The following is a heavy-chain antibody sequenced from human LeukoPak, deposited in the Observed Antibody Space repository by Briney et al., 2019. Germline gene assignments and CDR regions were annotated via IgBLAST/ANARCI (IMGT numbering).Heavy chain of an antibody. V-gene: IGHV4-30-2*01. CDR2: IYHSGST. J-gene: IGHJ4*02. CDR1: GGSISSGGYS. D-gene: IGHD3-10*01. CDR3: ARVNYGSGSYYLV. Sequence: SQTLSLTCAVSGGSISSGGYSWSWIRQPPGKGLEWIGYIYHSGSTYYNPSLKSRVTISVDTSKNQFSLKLSSVTAADTAVYYCARVNYGSGSYYLVWGQGTLVTVSS.